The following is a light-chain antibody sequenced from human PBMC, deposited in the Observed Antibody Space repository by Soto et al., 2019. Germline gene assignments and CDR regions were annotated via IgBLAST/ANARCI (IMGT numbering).Light chain of an antibody. CDR3: GTWDRSLRTGV. V-gene: IGLV1-51*01. J-gene: IGLJ2*01. Sequence: QSVLTQPPSVSAAPGQKVTISCSGTSSNIGNNLVSWYQHLPGTAPKLLIYDNDKRPSGIPDRFSGSRSGALATLGITGLQNGDEADYYCGTWDRSLRTGVLGGGTKLTVL. CDR1: SSNIGNNL. CDR2: DND.